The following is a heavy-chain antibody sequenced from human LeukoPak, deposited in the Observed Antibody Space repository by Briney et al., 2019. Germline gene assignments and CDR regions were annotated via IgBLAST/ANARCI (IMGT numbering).Heavy chain of an antibody. J-gene: IGHJ4*02. Sequence: GGSLRLSCAASGFTFSSYSMNWVRQAPGKGLEWVSSISSSSSYIYHADSVKGRFTISRDNAKNSLYLQMNSLRAEDTAVYYCARDGPYSSSVYYFDYWGQGTLVTVSS. CDR1: GFTFSSYS. D-gene: IGHD6-6*01. CDR2: ISSSSSYI. V-gene: IGHV3-21*01. CDR3: ARDGPYSSSVYYFDY.